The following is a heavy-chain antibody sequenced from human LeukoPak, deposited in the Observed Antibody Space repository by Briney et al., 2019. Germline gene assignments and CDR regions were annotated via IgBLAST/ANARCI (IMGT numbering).Heavy chain of an antibody. J-gene: IGHJ6*04. D-gene: IGHD1-20*01. CDR3: ASLTGTRRGGYYYYYGMDV. V-gene: IGHV1-69*01. Sequence: SVKVSCKASGGTFSSYAISWVRRAPGQGLEWMGGIIPIFGTANYAQKFQGRVTITADESTSTAYMELSSLRSEDTAVYYCASLTGTRRGGYYYYYGMDVWGKGTTVTVSS. CDR2: IIPIFGTA. CDR1: GGTFSSYA.